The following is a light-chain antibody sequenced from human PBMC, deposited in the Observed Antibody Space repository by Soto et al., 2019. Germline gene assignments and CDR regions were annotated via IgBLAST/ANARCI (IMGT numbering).Light chain of an antibody. V-gene: IGKV3-11*01. J-gene: IGKJ5*01. CDR3: LQRSDWPIT. Sequence: EIVLTQSPPTLSLSPGESAGLSCRVSQTISTYLAWYQQKPGQAPRLLIYDASTRATGIPARFSGSGSGTDFTLTISYLEPEDFAVYYCLQRSDWPITFGQGTRLEIK. CDR2: DAS. CDR1: QTISTY.